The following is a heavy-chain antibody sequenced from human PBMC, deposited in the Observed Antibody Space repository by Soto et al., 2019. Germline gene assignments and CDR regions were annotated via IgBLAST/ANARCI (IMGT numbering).Heavy chain of an antibody. V-gene: IGHV3-9*01. CDR2: ISWNSGSI. CDR3: AKDKNLGYCSSTSCYGGMDV. D-gene: IGHD2-2*01. Sequence: SLRRSCAAYGFSFVDYAMHWVRQASRKGLEWVSGISWNSGSIGYTDSVKGRFTISRDNAKNSLYLQMNSLRAEDTALYYCAKDKNLGYCSSTSCYGGMDVWGQGTTVTVSS. J-gene: IGHJ6*02. CDR1: GFSFVDYA.